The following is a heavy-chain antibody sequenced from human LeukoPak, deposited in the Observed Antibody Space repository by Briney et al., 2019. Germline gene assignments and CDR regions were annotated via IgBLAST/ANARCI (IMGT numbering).Heavy chain of an antibody. D-gene: IGHD6-13*01. CDR2: ISSSGSTI. CDR3: ARTSWYMGSRWFDP. V-gene: IGHV3-48*04. Sequence: GGSLRLSCAASGFSFSTYGMHWVRQAPGKGLEWVSYISSSGSTIYYADSVKGRFTISRDNAKNSLYLQMNSLRAEDTAVYYCARTSWYMGSRWFDPWGQGTLVTVSS. J-gene: IGHJ5*02. CDR1: GFSFSTYG.